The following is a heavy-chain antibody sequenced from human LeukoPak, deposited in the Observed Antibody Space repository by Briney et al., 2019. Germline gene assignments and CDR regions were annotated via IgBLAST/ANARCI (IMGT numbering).Heavy chain of an antibody. V-gene: IGHV4-39*07. CDR2: IYYSGST. J-gene: IGHJ4*02. CDR3: ARVAHYYDSSGYCYYFDY. D-gene: IGHD3-22*01. Sequence: SETLSLTCTVSGGTISSSSYYWGWIRQPPGKGLEWIGSIYYSGSTYYNPSLKSRVTISVDTSKNQFSLKLSSVTAADTAVYYCARVAHYYDSSGYCYYFDYWGQGTLVTVSS. CDR1: GGTISSSSYY.